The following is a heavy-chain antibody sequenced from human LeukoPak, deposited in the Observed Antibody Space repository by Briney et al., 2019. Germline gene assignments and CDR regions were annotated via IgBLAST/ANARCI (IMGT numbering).Heavy chain of an antibody. CDR1: GGSISSGSYY. D-gene: IGHD6-19*01. CDR3: ARVVVSGWPSRIGAFDI. Sequence: SETLSLTCTVSGGSISSGSYYWSWIRQPAGKGLEWIGRIYTSGSTNYNPSLKSRVTISVDTSKNQFSLKLSSVTAADTAVYYCARVVVSGWPSRIGAFDIWGQGTMVTVSS. V-gene: IGHV4-61*02. CDR2: IYTSGST. J-gene: IGHJ3*02.